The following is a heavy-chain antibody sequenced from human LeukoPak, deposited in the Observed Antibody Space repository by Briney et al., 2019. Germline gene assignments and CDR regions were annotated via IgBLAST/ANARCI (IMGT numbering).Heavy chain of an antibody. CDR3: ARDVSYGSFDY. CDR1: GFTFDDYG. J-gene: IGHJ4*02. CDR2: INWNGGST. D-gene: IGHD5-18*01. Sequence: GGSLRLSCAASGFTFDDYGVNWVRQAPGKGLEWVSGINWNGGSTGYADSVKGRFTISRDNAKNSLYLQMNSLRAEDTALYYCARDVSYGSFDYWGQGTLVTVSS. V-gene: IGHV3-20*04.